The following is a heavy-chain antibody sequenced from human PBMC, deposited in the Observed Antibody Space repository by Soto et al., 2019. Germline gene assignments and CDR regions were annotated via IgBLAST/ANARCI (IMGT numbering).Heavy chain of an antibody. V-gene: IGHV3-30*03. D-gene: IGHD3-10*01. CDR3: ARSVRPLSWLDP. CDR2: ISYDGRNK. CDR1: GFTFSSYG. Sequence: GGSLRLSCAASGFTFSSYGMHWVRQAPGKGLEWVAVISYDGRNKFYADSVKGRFTISRDNFGNTMYLQMNSVRVEDTAVYYCARSVRPLSWLDPWGQGTRVTVS. J-gene: IGHJ5*02.